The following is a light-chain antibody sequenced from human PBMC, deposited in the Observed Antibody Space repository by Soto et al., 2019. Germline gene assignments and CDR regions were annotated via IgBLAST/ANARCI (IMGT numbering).Light chain of an antibody. J-gene: IGKJ5*01. CDR3: QQRQYWPPIT. CDR2: DAS. Sequence: LTPSPATLSLSPGDRATLSCRASLNVNSYLAWYQQKPGQAPRLLIYDASNRAAGIPARFSGGGSGTDFTLTISSLEPEDFAIYYCQQRQYWPPITFGQGTRLEI. V-gene: IGKV3-11*01. CDR1: LNVNSY.